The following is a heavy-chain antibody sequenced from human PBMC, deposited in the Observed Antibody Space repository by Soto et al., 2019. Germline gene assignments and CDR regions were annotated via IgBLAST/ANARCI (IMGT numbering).Heavy chain of an antibody. D-gene: IGHD2-2*01. CDR1: GYTFTSYA. Sequence: QVQLVQSGAEVKKPWASVKVSCKASGYTFTSYAMHWVRQAPGQRLEWMGWINAGNGNTKYSQKFQGRVTITRDTSASTAYMELSSLRSEDTAVYYCARAWIVVVPAAMDVWGKGTTVTVSS. J-gene: IGHJ6*04. CDR3: ARAWIVVVPAAMDV. V-gene: IGHV1-3*01. CDR2: INAGNGNT.